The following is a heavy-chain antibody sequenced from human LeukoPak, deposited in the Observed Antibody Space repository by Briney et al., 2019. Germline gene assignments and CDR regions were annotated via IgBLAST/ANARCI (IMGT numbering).Heavy chain of an antibody. J-gene: IGHJ5*02. D-gene: IGHD2-15*01. CDR2: IYYSGST. V-gene: IGHV4-39*07. CDR1: GGSISSSSYY. CDR3: ARVGYCSGGSCYPNWFDP. Sequence: SETLSLTCTVSGGSISSSSYYWGWIRQPPGKGLEWIGSIYYSGSTYYNPSLKSRVTTSVDTSKNQFSLKLSSVTAADTAVYYCARVGYCSGGSCYPNWFDPWGQGTLVTVSS.